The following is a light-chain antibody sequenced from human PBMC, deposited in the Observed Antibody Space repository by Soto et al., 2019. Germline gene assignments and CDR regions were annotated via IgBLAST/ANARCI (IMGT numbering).Light chain of an antibody. CDR2: GAS. J-gene: IGKJ3*01. CDR1: QSFNSIY. CDR3: QHFGNSLFT. V-gene: IGKV3-20*01. Sequence: EIVLTQSPATLSLSPGERATLSCRASQSFNSIYLAWYQQKPGQAPRLLIYGASSRATGIPDRFSGSGSGTDFTLTISRVEPEDFAVYYCQHFGNSLFTFGQGTKVDIK.